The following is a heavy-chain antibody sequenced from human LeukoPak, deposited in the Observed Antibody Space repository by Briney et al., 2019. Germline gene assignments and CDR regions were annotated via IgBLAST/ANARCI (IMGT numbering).Heavy chain of an antibody. D-gene: IGHD3-9*01. CDR3: ARMTGRPPYYYYGMDV. Sequence: TPSETLSLTCTVSGGSISSYHWSWIRQPPGKGLEWIGYIYYSGSTNYNPSLKSRVTISVDTSKNQFSLKLSSVTAADTAVYYCARMTGRPPYYYYGMDVWGQGTTVTVSS. CDR2: IYYSGST. J-gene: IGHJ6*02. V-gene: IGHV4-59*01. CDR1: GGSISSYH.